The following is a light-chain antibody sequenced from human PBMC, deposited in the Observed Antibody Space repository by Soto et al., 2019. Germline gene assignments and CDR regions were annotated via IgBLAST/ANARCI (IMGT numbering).Light chain of an antibody. Sequence: EIVMTQSPATLSVSPGERATLSCRASQSVSSNLAWYQQKPGQAPRLLIYGASTRATGIPARFSGSGAGTEFTLTISSLQSEDFAVHYCQQDNNWPGTFGQGTKVETK. J-gene: IGKJ1*01. CDR1: QSVSSN. V-gene: IGKV3-15*01. CDR3: QQDNNWPGT. CDR2: GAS.